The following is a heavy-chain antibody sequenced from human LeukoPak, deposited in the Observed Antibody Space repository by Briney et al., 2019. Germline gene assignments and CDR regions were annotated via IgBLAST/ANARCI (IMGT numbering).Heavy chain of an antibody. D-gene: IGHD3-10*01. Sequence: ASVKVSCKVSGYTLTELSMHWVRQAPGKGLEWIGGFDPEDGETIYAQKFQGRVTMTEDTSTDTAYMELSSLRSEDTAVYYCATDGPGLVRFGELAFDYWGQGTLVTVSS. CDR1: GYTLTELS. CDR2: FDPEDGET. J-gene: IGHJ4*02. CDR3: ATDGPGLVRFGELAFDY. V-gene: IGHV1-24*01.